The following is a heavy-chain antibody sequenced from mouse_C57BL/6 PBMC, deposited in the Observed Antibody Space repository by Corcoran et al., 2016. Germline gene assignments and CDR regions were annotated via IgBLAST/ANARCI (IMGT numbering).Heavy chain of an antibody. D-gene: IGHD2-4*01. J-gene: IGHJ1*03. CDR1: GYTFTDYY. CDR3: ARRCDYGDWYFDV. CDR2: INPNNGGT. Sequence: EVQLQQSGPELVKPGASVKISCKASGYTFTDYYMNWVKQSHGKSLEWIGDINPNNGGTSYNQKFKGKATLTVDKSSSTAYMELRSLTSEDSAVYYCARRCDYGDWYFDVWGTGTTVTVSS. V-gene: IGHV1-26*01.